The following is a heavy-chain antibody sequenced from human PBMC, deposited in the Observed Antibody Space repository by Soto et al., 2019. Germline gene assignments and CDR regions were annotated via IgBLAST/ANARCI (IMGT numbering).Heavy chain of an antibody. D-gene: IGHD1-26*01. Sequence: EVQLVESGGGLVQPGGSLRLSCAASGFTFNSYWMTWVRQAPGKGLEWVANIKQDGSEKYYVDSVKGRFTISRDNAKNSLYLQMNSLRAEDTAVYYCARAWGLDPWGQGTLVTVSS. CDR2: IKQDGSEK. CDR3: ARAWGLDP. J-gene: IGHJ5*02. V-gene: IGHV3-7*04. CDR1: GFTFNSYW.